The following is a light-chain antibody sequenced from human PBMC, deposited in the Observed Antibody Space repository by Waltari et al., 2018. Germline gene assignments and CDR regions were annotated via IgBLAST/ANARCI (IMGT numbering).Light chain of an antibody. CDR2: EVN. J-gene: IGLJ3*02. Sequence: QSALTQPASVSGSPGQSITLSCTGTTTDVGAYNFVSWYQQHPGEVPKLLIYEVNNRPSGVSDRFSGSRSGNTASLTISGLLAEDEADYYCCSHSSSSTLALFGGGTKVTVL. CDR1: TTDVGAYNF. CDR3: CSHSSSSTLAL. V-gene: IGLV2-14*01.